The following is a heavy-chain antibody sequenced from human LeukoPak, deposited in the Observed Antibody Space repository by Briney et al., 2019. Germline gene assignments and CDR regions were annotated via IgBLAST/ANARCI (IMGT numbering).Heavy chain of an antibody. V-gene: IGHV3-9*01. CDR1: GFTFDDYA. Sequence: PGGSLRLSCAASGFTFDDYAIHWVRQAPGKGLEWVSTITWNSAGIVYADSVKGRFTISRDNAKNSLYLQMNSLRAEDTALYYCAKGGDGYPYYFDYWGQGTLVTVSS. D-gene: IGHD5-24*01. J-gene: IGHJ4*02. CDR2: ITWNSAGI. CDR3: AKGGDGYPYYFDY.